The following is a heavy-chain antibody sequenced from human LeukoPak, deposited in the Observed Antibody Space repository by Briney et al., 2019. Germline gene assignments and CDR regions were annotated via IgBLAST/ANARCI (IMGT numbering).Heavy chain of an antibody. CDR2: ISYDGSNK. V-gene: IGHV3-30*18. D-gene: IGHD4-17*01. Sequence: AGGSLRLSCAASGFTFSSYGMHWVRQAPGKGLEWVPVISYDGSNKYYADSVKGRFTISRDNSKNTLYLQMNSLRAEDTAVYYCAKEGTTGQPDAFDIWGQGTMVTVSS. CDR1: GFTFSSYG. CDR3: AKEGTTGQPDAFDI. J-gene: IGHJ3*02.